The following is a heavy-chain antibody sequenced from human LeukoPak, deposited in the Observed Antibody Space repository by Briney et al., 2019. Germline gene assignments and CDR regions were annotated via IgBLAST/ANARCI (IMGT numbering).Heavy chain of an antibody. CDR3: AKNTLYGGKYYFDY. Sequence: GGSLRLSCAASGFIFSSYSMNWVRQAPGRGLEWVSSISRSNTDTYYADSVKGRFTVSRDTAKNSLYLQMNSLRAEDTAVYYCAKNTLYGGKYYFDYWGQGTLVTVSS. CDR1: GFIFSSYS. J-gene: IGHJ4*02. CDR2: ISRSNTDT. D-gene: IGHD4-23*01. V-gene: IGHV3-21*01.